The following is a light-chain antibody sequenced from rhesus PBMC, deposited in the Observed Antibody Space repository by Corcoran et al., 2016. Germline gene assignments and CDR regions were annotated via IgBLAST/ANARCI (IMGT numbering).Light chain of an antibody. V-gene: IGKV1-33*02. CDR2: AAS. CDR1: RGISSW. Sequence: DIQMTQSPSSLSASVGDRVTITCQASRGISSWLAWYQQKPGTGPKLLIYAASSLQSGGPSRFSGSGSWTDFTLTISSLQPEDVATYYCQQHNSYPLTFGGGTKVEIK. CDR3: QQHNSYPLT. J-gene: IGKJ4*01.